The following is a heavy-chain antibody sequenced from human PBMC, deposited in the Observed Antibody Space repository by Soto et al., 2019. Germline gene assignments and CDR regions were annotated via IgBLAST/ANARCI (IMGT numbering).Heavy chain of an antibody. CDR3: ARGVTLFGVVINNNWFDP. V-gene: IGHV3-33*01. J-gene: IGHJ5*02. Sequence: QPGGSLRLSCAASGFTFSTYGMHWVRQAPGKGLEWVAIIWYDGNNKYYADSVKGRFTISRDNSRNTLYLQMNSVRVEDTAVYYCARGVTLFGVVINNNWFDPWGQGTLVTVSS. CDR2: IWYDGNNK. D-gene: IGHD3-3*01. CDR1: GFTFSTYG.